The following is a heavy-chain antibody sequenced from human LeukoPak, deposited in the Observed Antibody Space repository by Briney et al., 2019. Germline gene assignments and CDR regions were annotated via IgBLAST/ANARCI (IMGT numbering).Heavy chain of an antibody. CDR3: ARHPGPHGLSRHY. CDR2: IYPGDSDT. J-gene: IGHJ4*02. V-gene: IGHV5-51*01. CDR1: GYSFTSYW. Sequence: PGESLKISCKGSGYSFTSYWIGWVRQMPGKGLEWMGIIYPGDSDTRYSPSFQGQVTISADKSISTAYLQWSGLKASDTAMYYCARHPGPHGLSRHYWGQGTLVTVSS. D-gene: IGHD1-14*01.